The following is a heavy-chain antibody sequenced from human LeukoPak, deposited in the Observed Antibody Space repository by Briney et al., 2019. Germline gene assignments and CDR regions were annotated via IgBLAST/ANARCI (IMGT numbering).Heavy chain of an antibody. Sequence: SETLSLTCTVSGGSISSYYWSWIRQPPGKGLEWIGSIYHSGSTYYNPSLKSRVTISVDTSKNQFSLKLSSVTAADTAVYYCARDGVPGYSSFWSPFDPWGQGTLVTVSS. CDR2: IYHSGST. V-gene: IGHV4-59*12. CDR1: GGSISSYY. CDR3: ARDGVPGYSSFWSPFDP. D-gene: IGHD6-19*01. J-gene: IGHJ5*02.